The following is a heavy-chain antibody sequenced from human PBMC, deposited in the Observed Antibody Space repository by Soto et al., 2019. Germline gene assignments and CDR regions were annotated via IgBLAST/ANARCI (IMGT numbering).Heavy chain of an antibody. D-gene: IGHD7-27*01. CDR3: ARLNGDPDV. CDR2: FSHTGGT. V-gene: IGHV4-30-2*01. CDR1: GASINSGGYS. Sequence: PSETLSLTCTVSGASINSGGYSWTWIRQPPGEGLEWIGYFSHTGGTYYNPSLKSRVIISIDGSKNHLSLKLKSVTTADTAVYYCARLNGDPDVWGQGTLVTVSS. J-gene: IGHJ4*02.